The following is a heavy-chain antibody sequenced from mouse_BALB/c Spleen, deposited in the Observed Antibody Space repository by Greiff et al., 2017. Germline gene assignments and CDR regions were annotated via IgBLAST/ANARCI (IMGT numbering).Heavy chain of an antibody. Sequence: VQLQQSGPELGKPGASVKISCKASGYSFTGYNMYWVKQSHRKSLEWIGYIDPYNGGTSYNQKSKGKATLTVDKSSSTAYMHLNSLTSEDSAIYYCARGGGYDGYAMDYWGQGTSVTVSS. CDR1: GYSFTGYN. CDR3: ARGGGYDGYAMDY. D-gene: IGHD2-2*01. CDR2: IDPYNGGT. V-gene: IGHV1S135*01. J-gene: IGHJ4*01.